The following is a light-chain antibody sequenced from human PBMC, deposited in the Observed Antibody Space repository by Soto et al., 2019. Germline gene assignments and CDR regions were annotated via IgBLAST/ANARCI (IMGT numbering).Light chain of an antibody. Sequence: DIQMTQSPSSLSASVGDRVTITCQASQDIRNYLNWYQQKPGKAPKLLIYDASNLQTGFPSRFSGSGSGTDFTFTISSLQPEDIATYYCQQYDNLPRVTFGPGTKVDIK. V-gene: IGKV1-33*01. CDR1: QDIRNY. CDR2: DAS. CDR3: QQYDNLPRVT. J-gene: IGKJ3*01.